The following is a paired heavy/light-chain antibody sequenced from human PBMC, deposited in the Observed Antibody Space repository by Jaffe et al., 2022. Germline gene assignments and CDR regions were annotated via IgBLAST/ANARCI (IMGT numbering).Light chain of an antibody. CDR3: CSYAGAYTKV. Sequence: QSALTQPRSVSGSPGQSVTISCTGTNSDVGTYNYVSWYQQHPGKAPKLMIYDVSKRPSGVPDRFSGSKSGNTASLTISGLQGEDEADYYCCSYAGAYTKVFGGGTKLTVL. CDR1: NSDVGTYNY. CDR2: DVS. J-gene: IGLJ2*01. V-gene: IGLV2-11*01.
Heavy chain of an antibody. CDR3: ASGPFYPTVSTTWFDP. D-gene: IGHD4-17*01. Sequence: QVQLQQWGAGLLKPSETLSLTCAVYGESLSGYFWTWIRQPPGKGLEWIGEINRRGSTNYNPSLKSRVTISVDTSKNQFSLKLTSVTAADTAVYYCASGPFYPTVSTTWFDPWGQGTLVTVSS. CDR2: INRRGST. CDR1: GESLSGYF. J-gene: IGHJ5*02. V-gene: IGHV4-34*01.